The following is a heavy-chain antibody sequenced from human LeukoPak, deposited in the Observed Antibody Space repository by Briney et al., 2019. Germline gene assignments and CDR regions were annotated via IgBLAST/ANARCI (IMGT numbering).Heavy chain of an antibody. CDR3: AGILTVTMYYFDY. CDR1: GYSISSGYY. V-gene: IGHV4-38-2*02. J-gene: IGHJ4*02. Sequence: PSETLSLTCTVSGYSISSGYYWGWIRQPPGKGLEWIGSIYHSGSTYYNPSLKSRVTISVDTSKNQFSLKLSSVTAADTAVYYCAGILTVTMYYFDYWGQGTLVTVSS. CDR2: IYHSGST. D-gene: IGHD4-17*01.